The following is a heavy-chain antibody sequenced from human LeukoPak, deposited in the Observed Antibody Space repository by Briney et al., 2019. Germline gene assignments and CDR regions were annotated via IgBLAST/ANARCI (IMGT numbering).Heavy chain of an antibody. J-gene: IGHJ4*02. Sequence: GGSLRLSCAASRFTFTTYSMNWVRQAPGKGLEWVSSISSSSSYIYYADSVKGRFTISRDNAKNSLYLQMNSLRAEDTAVYYCARDRAAAGTLRGRLDYWGQGTLVTVSS. CDR2: ISSSSSYI. V-gene: IGHV3-21*01. CDR3: ARDRAAAGTLRGRLDY. D-gene: IGHD6-13*01. CDR1: RFTFTTYS.